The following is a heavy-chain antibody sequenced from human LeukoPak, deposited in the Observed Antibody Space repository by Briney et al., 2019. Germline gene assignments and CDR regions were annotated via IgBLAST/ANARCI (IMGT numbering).Heavy chain of an antibody. D-gene: IGHD4-11*01. CDR2: IYYSGST. J-gene: IGHJ6*03. CDR1: GGFISSYY. Sequence: SEDLFLTCPVSGGFISSYYWSWVPQPPGEVPELFGYIYYSGSTNYNPSLKSRVTISVDTSKDQFSLKLSSVTAADTAVYYCARVSEAVYYMDVWGKGTTVTISS. V-gene: IGHV4-59*08. CDR3: ARVSEAVYYMDV.